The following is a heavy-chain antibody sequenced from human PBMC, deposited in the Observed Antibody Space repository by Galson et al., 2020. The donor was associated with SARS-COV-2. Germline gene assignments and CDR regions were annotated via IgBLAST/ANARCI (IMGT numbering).Heavy chain of an antibody. CDR3: ARERYSSSWDYYGMDV. Sequence: SETLSLTCTVSGGSISSYYWSWIRQPPGKGLEWIGNIYYRGSTHYNPSLKSRVTISVDTSKNHFSLKVSSVTAADTAVYYCARERYSSSWDYYGMDVWGQGTTVTVSS. CDR1: GGSISSYY. J-gene: IGHJ6*02. D-gene: IGHD6-13*01. CDR2: IYYRGST. V-gene: IGHV4-59*01.